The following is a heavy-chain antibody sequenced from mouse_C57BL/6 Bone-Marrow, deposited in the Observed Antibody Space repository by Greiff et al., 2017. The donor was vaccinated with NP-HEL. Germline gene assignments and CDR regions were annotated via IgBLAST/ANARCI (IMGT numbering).Heavy chain of an antibody. CDR1: GYTFTDYY. V-gene: IGHV1-19*01. Sequence: VPLQQSGPVLVKPGASVTMSCKASGYTFTDYYMNWVKQSHGKSLEWIGVINPYNGGTSYNQKFKGKATLTVDKSSSTAYMELNSLTSEDSAVYYCARGYYGSFAYWGQGTLVTVSA. CDR2: INPYNGGT. J-gene: IGHJ3*01. D-gene: IGHD1-1*01. CDR3: ARGYYGSFAY.